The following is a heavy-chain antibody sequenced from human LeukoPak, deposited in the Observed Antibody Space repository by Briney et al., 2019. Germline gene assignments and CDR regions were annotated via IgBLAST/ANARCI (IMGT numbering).Heavy chain of an antibody. CDR1: GFTFSSYW. CDR2: IKQDGSEK. Sequence: PGGSLRLSCAASGFTFSSYWMSWVRQAPGKGLEWVANIKQDGSEKYYVDSVKGRFTISRDNAKNSLYLQMNSLRAEDTAVYYCARTAAGIYYYGMDVWGQGTTVTVS. CDR3: ARTAAGIYYYGMDV. V-gene: IGHV3-7*01. D-gene: IGHD6-13*01. J-gene: IGHJ6*02.